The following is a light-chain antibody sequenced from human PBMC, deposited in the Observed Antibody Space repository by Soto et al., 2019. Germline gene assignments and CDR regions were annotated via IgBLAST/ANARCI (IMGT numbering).Light chain of an antibody. CDR3: LAWDDSLNGNL. J-gene: IGLJ1*01. CDR2: TND. V-gene: IGLV1-44*01. Sequence: VLAQPPSASGTPGQRVTISCSGSSSNIESNTVYWYQQLPGMAPRLLIHTNDRRPSGVPDRFSGSKSGTSASLAISGLQSEDEADYYCLAWDDSLNGNLFGTGTKVTVL. CDR1: SSNIESNT.